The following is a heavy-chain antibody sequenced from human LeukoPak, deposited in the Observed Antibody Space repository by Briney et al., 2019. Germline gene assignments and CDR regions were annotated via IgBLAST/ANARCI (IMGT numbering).Heavy chain of an antibody. J-gene: IGHJ4*02. CDR1: GFTFSSYA. CDR2: VSGGGGST. D-gene: IGHD3-22*01. CDR3: AKMNAKYYDSSGYYVDY. V-gene: IGHV3-23*01. Sequence: GGSLRLSCAASGFTFSSYAMGWVRQAPGEGLEWVSVVSGGGGSTYYADSVKGRFTISRDNSKNTLYLQMNSLRAEDTAVYYCAKMNAKYYDSSGYYVDYWGQGTLVTVSS.